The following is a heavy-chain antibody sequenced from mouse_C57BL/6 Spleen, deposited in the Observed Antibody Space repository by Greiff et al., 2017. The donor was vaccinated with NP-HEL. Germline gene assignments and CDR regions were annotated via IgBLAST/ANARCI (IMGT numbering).Heavy chain of an antibody. D-gene: IGHD1-1*01. J-gene: IGHJ2*01. Sequence: VQLQQSGAELVRPGASVKLSCTASGFNIKDYYMHWVKQRPEQGLEWIGRLDPEDGDTEYAPKFQGKATMTADTSSNTAYLQLSSLTSEDTAVYYCTTYYYGSSAGDYWGQGTTLTVSS. CDR3: TTYYYGSSAGDY. CDR2: LDPEDGDT. V-gene: IGHV14-1*01. CDR1: GFNIKDYY.